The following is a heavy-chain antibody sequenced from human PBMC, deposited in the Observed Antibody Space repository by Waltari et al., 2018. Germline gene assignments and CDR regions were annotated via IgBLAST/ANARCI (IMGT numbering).Heavy chain of an antibody. CDR3: ATAFSSGPYGDYVPFDY. CDR2: FDPEDGET. D-gene: IGHD4-17*01. Sequence: QVQLVQSGAEVKKPGASVKVSCKVSGYTLTELSMHWVRQAPGKGLEWMGGFDPEDGETIYAQKCQGRVTMTEDTSTDTAYMELSSLGSEDTAVYYFATAFSSGPYGDYVPFDYWGQGTLVTVSS. V-gene: IGHV1-24*01. J-gene: IGHJ4*02. CDR1: GYTLTELS.